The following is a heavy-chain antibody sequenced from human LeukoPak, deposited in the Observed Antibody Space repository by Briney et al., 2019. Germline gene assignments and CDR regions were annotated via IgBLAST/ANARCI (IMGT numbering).Heavy chain of an antibody. CDR2: ISPYNGNT. J-gene: IGHJ3*02. V-gene: IGHV1-18*01. CDR1: GYTFTSYG. D-gene: IGHD3-10*01. CDR3: ARGPRAMVRGVIVNDGFDI. Sequence: ASVKVSCKAAGYTFTSYGISWVRQAPGQGREWMGWISPYNGNTNYAQKFQDRVTMNTDKSPSHAYLELRRPRSDDTAVYYCARGPRAMVRGVIVNDGFDIWGQGTMVTVSS.